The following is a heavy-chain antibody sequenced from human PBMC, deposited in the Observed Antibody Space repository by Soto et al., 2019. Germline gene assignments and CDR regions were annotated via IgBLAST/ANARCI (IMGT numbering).Heavy chain of an antibody. D-gene: IGHD3-3*01. V-gene: IGHV3-30*18. CDR2: ISYDGTNE. CDR3: AKDLIQFLEWFRPYFDD. J-gene: IGHJ4*02. CDR1: GFAFSTYG. Sequence: TGGSLRHSCASSGFAFSTYGLNLVRQATGKGLEWVAFISYDGTNEYYADSVKGRFTISRDSSKNTLSLQMSSLRPEDTAIYYCAKDLIQFLEWFRPYFDDWGQGTLVTVSS.